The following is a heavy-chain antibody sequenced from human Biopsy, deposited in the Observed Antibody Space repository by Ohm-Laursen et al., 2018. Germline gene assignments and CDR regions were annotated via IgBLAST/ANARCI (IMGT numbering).Heavy chain of an antibody. CDR2: ISSSSNFI. Sequence: SLRLSCAASGLTFSRYSMHWVRQALGKGLEWVSSISSSSNFIYYGDSVKGRFTISRDNAKNSLYLQMNSLRAEDTAVYYCARAYPPPGRRLVVVAGDFDCWGQGTRVTVSS. CDR3: ARAYPPPGRRLVVVAGDFDC. V-gene: IGHV3-21*01. CDR1: GLTFSRYS. D-gene: IGHD2-15*01. J-gene: IGHJ4*02.